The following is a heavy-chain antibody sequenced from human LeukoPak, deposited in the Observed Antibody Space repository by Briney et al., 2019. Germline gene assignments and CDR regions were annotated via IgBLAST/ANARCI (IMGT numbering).Heavy chain of an antibody. CDR3: ARDAEAYYYDSSGYPRFDY. CDR2: ISSSGSTI. J-gene: IGHJ4*02. CDR1: GFTFSDYY. D-gene: IGHD3-22*01. V-gene: IGHV3-11*04. Sequence: GGSLRLSCAASGFTFSDYYMSWIRQAPGKGLEWVSYISSSGSTIYYADSVKGRFTISRDNAKNSLYLQMNSLRDEDTAVYYCARDAEAYYYDSSGYPRFDYWGQGTLVTVSS.